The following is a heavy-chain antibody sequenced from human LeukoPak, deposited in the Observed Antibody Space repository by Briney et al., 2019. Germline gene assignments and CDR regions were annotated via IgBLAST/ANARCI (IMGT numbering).Heavy chain of an antibody. CDR3: ARHGLSSSWLDTTNNWFDP. CDR2: IYYSGST. V-gene: IGHV4-39*01. Sequence: PSETLSLTCTVSGGSISSSSYYWGWIRQPPGKGLEWIGSIYYSGSTYYNPSLKSRVTISVDTSKNQFSLKLSSVTAADTAVYYCARHGLSSSWLDTTNNWFDPWGQGTLVTVSS. D-gene: IGHD6-13*01. CDR1: GGSISSSSYY. J-gene: IGHJ5*02.